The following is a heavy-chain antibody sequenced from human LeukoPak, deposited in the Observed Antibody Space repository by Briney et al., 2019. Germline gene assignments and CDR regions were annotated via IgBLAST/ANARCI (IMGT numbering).Heavy chain of an antibody. D-gene: IGHD3-10*01. CDR1: GFTFSDSA. J-gene: IGHJ6*02. CDR2: IRTKANGYAT. Sequence: GGSLRLSCAASGFTFSDSAMHWVRQASGKGLEWVGHIRTKANGYATTYAASVKGRFTISRDDAKNTAYLQMISLKAEDTAVYYCMGYYGSGTYYSGDYYYGMDVWGQGTTVTVSS. CDR3: MGYYGSGTYYSGDYYYGMDV. V-gene: IGHV3-73*01.